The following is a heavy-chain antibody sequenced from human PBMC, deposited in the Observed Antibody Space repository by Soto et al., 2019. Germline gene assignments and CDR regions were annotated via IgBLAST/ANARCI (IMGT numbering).Heavy chain of an antibody. CDR3: ARDWGYGFDN. D-gene: IGHD5-18*01. Sequence: EVQLVESGGGLVQPGESLRLSCAASGFTFSSYWISWGRQAPGKGLEWVANLNQDGSGKYYVDSVKGRFTISRDNAKNSLSLQMNSLRVEDTAIYYCARDWGYGFDNWGQGTLVTVSS. J-gene: IGHJ4*02. V-gene: IGHV3-7*01. CDR1: GFTFSSYW. CDR2: LNQDGSGK.